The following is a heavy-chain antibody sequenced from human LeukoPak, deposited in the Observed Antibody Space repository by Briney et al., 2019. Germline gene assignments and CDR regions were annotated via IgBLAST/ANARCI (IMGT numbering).Heavy chain of an antibody. J-gene: IGHJ4*02. D-gene: IGHD5-24*01. V-gene: IGHV3-53*01. CDR3: TTRLQNHFDY. Sequence: PGGSLRLSCAASGFIVSNNYMSWVRQAPGKGLEWVSFIYSGGSIYYADSVKGRFTISRDDSQNTLYLQMDSLRAEDTAVYYCTTRLQNHFDYWGQGTQVTVSS. CDR2: IYSGGSI. CDR1: GFIVSNNY.